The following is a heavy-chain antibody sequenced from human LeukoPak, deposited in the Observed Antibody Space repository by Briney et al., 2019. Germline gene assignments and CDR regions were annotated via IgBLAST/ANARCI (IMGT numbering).Heavy chain of an antibody. D-gene: IGHD6-13*01. V-gene: IGHV4-59*08. J-gene: IGHJ4*02. CDR2: IYYSGST. Sequence: PSETLSLTCTVSGGSISSYYWSWIRQPPGKGLEWIGYIYYSGSTNYNPSLKSRVTISVDTSKNQFSLKLSSVTAADTAVYYCARTISIAAAFDYWGQGTLVTVSP. CDR3: ARTISIAAAFDY. CDR1: GGSISSYY.